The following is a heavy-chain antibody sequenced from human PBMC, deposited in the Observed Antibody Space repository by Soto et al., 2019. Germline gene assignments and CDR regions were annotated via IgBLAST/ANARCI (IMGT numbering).Heavy chain of an antibody. CDR1: GFTFSSYA. Sequence: GGSLRLSCAASGFTFSSYAMSWVRQAPGKGLEWVSAISGSGGSTYYADSVKGRFTISRDNSKNTLYLQMNSLRAEDTAVYYCAKDQEYFSDLGATYYYYYYMDVWGKGTTVTVSS. V-gene: IGHV3-23*01. J-gene: IGHJ6*03. CDR2: ISGSGGST. CDR3: AKDQEYFSDLGATYYYYYYMDV. D-gene: IGHD3-3*01.